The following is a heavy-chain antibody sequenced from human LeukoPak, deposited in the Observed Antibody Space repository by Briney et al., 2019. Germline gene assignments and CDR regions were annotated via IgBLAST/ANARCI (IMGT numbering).Heavy chain of an antibody. CDR3: AKGKQQLVSYCFDY. J-gene: IGHJ4*02. CDR1: GFTFDDYA. V-gene: IGHV3-9*01. Sequence: GGSLRLSCAASGFTFDDYAMHWARQVPGKGLEWVSGISWNSGSKGYADSVKGRFTISRDNAKNSLYLQMNSLRAEDTALYYSAKGKQQLVSYCFDYWGLGTLVTVSS. CDR2: ISWNSGSK. D-gene: IGHD6-13*01.